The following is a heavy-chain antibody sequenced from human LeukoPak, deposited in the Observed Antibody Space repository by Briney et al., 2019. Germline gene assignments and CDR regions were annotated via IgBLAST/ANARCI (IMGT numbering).Heavy chain of an antibody. CDR2: IRSKANSYAT. Sequence: GGSLKLSCAASGFTFSDSAMHWVRQASGKGLEWVGRIRSKANSYATAYAASVKGRFTISRDDSKNTAYLQMNSLKTEDTAVYYCARLEFYLLAVADTYRGKGTLVTVSS. V-gene: IGHV3-73*01. CDR1: GFTFSDSA. CDR3: ARLEFYLLAVADTY. D-gene: IGHD6-19*01. J-gene: IGHJ4*02.